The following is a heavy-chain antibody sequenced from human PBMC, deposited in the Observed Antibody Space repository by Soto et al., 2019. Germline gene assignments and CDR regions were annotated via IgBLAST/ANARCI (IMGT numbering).Heavy chain of an antibody. CDR2: IYYSGST. CDR1: GGSISSGDYY. V-gene: IGHV4-30-4*01. J-gene: IGHJ4*02. CDR3: ARDRNYYGSGRPFDS. Sequence: SETLSLTCTVSGGSISSGDYYWSWIRQPPGKGLEWIGYIYYSGSTYYNPSLKSRVTISLDTSKNQFSLKLSSVTAADTAVYYCARDRNYYGSGRPFDSWGQGTLVTVS. D-gene: IGHD3-10*01.